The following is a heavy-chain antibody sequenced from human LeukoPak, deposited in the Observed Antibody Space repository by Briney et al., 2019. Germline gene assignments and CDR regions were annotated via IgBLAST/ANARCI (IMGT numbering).Heavy chain of an antibody. V-gene: IGHV3-33*01. CDR1: GFTFSSYG. Sequence: GGSLRLSCAASGFTFSSYGMHWVRQAPGKGLEWVAVIWYDDKYYADSVKGRFTISRDNSKNTLDLQMNSLRAEDTAVYHCARDRSYDFWSGYSTPDYWGQGTLVTVSS. CDR3: ARDRSYDFWSGYSTPDY. J-gene: IGHJ4*02. CDR2: IWYDDK. D-gene: IGHD3-3*01.